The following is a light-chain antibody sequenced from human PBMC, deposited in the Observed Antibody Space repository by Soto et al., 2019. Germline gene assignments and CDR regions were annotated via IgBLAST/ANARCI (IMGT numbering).Light chain of an antibody. CDR2: AAS. J-gene: IGKJ5*01. CDR1: QTISRN. V-gene: IGKV1-16*01. CDR3: QQYDSYPLT. Sequence: IKMPKSPSYWLHFVGDRVTILCRPSQTISRNLAWFQQKPGKAPKSLIFAASSLQVGVPSRFRGSGSGTDFTLTISSLQPEDLATYYCQQYDSYPLTLGHGTRLE.